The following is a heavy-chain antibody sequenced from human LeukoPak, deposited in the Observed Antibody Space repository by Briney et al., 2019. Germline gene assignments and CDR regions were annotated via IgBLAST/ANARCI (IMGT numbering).Heavy chain of an antibody. CDR3: ARAYSGWPPFDY. CDR2: INPNSGGT. D-gene: IGHD6-19*01. CDR1: GYTFTGYY. V-gene: IGHV1-2*02. Sequence: ASVQVSCKASGYTFTGYYMHWVRQAPGQGLEWMGWINPNSGGTNYAQKFQGRVTMTRVTSISTAYMELSRLRSDDTAVYYCARAYSGWPPFDYWGQGTLVTVSS. J-gene: IGHJ4*02.